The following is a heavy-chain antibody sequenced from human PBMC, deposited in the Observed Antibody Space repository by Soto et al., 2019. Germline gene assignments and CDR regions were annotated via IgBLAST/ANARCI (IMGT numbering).Heavy chain of an antibody. J-gene: IGHJ4*02. CDR3: AKRGRGPIQIVYYFDY. Sequence: VGSLRLSCAASGFTFSSYGMHWVRQAPGKGLEWVAVISYDGSNKYYADSVKGRFTISRDNSKNTLYLQMNSLRAEDTAVYYCAKRGRGPIQIVYYFDYWGQG. CDR2: ISYDGSNK. V-gene: IGHV3-30*18. D-gene: IGHD5-18*01. CDR1: GFTFSSYG.